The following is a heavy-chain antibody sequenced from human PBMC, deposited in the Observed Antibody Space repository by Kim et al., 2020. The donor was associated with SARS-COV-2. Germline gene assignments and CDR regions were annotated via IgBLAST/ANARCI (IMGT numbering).Heavy chain of an antibody. Sequence: SETLSLTCAVSGGSISSDSGYWGWVRQSPGKGLEWIATIYYAGNTYYYPSLKSRVTISVDTSKNQFSLKVRSVTASDTAVYFCARNNPMGTSSLGPLDSWGQGTLVTVSS. V-gene: IGHV4-39*01. CDR3: ARNNPMGTSSLGPLDS. CDR2: IYYAGNT. J-gene: IGHJ4*02. D-gene: IGHD6-6*01. CDR1: GGSISSDSGY.